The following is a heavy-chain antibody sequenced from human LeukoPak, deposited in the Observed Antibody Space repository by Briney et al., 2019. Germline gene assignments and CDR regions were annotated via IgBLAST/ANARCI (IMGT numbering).Heavy chain of an antibody. J-gene: IGHJ4*02. D-gene: IGHD6-13*01. V-gene: IGHV4-38-2*02. CDR3: ARGGGYSSSWYYFDY. CDR2: IYHSGST. CDR1: GYSISSGYY. Sequence: PSETLSLTCTVSGYSISSGYYWGWIRQPPGKGLEWIGSIYHSGSTYYNPFLKSRVTISVDTSKNQFSLKLSSVTAADTAVYYCARGGGYSSSWYYFDYWGQGTLVTVSS.